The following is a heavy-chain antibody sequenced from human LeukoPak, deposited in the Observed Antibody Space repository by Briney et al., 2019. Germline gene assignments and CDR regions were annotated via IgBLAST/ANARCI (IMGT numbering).Heavy chain of an antibody. J-gene: IGHJ5*02. Sequence: GGSLRLSCAATGFSFRSNWMNWVRQAPGKGLEWLAIIKQDGSEKHYKGSVEGRFTISRVNAKNSLHLQMNGLRAEDTAVYYCAGGCGYLITSWGQGTLVTVSS. V-gene: IGHV3-7*01. CDR2: IKQDGSEK. CDR1: GFSFRSNW. D-gene: IGHD3-22*01. CDR3: AGGCGYLITS.